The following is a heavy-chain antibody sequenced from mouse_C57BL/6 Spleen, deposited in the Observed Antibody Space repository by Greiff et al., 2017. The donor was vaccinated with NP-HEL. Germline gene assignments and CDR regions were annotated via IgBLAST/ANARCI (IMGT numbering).Heavy chain of an antibody. V-gene: IGHV5-17*01. D-gene: IGHD2-2*01. J-gene: IGHJ1*03. CDR2: ISSGSSTI. Sequence: EVQVVESGGGLVKPGGSLKLSCAASGFTFSDYGMHWVRQAQEKGLEWVAYISSGSSTIYYADTVKGRFTISRDNAKNTLFLQMTSLRSEDTAMYYCARTSTMVTDWYFDVWGTGTTVTVSS. CDR3: ARTSTMVTDWYFDV. CDR1: GFTFSDYG.